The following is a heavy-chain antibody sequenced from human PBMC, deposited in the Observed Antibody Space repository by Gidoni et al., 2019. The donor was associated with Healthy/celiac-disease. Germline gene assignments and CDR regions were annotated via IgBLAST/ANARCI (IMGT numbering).Heavy chain of an antibody. V-gene: IGHV3-23*01. CDR2: SSGSGGST. CDR1: GFTFSSYA. Sequence: EVQLLESGGGLVQPGGSLSLSCAASGFTFSSYAMSWVRQAPGKGLEWVSASSGSGGSTYYADSVKGRFTISRDNSKNTLYLQMNSLRAEDTAVYYCAKDLPFDWLCMDVWGQGTTVTVSS. J-gene: IGHJ6*02. CDR3: AKDLPFDWLCMDV. D-gene: IGHD3-9*01.